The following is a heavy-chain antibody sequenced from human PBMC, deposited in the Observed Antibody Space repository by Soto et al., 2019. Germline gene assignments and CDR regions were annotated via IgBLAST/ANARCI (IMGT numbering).Heavy chain of an antibody. J-gene: IGHJ6*02. Sequence: ASVKVSCKVSGYILTELSMHWLRNAPGKGLERMGGFDLEDGETIYAQKFQGRVAMTEDTSTDTAYMELSSLRSEDTAVYYCATGLRKSEFWSGAPGYYYYYGMNVWGQGTKVIVSS. CDR3: ATGLRKSEFWSGAPGYYYYYGMNV. D-gene: IGHD3-3*01. CDR2: FDLEDGET. CDR1: GYILTELS. V-gene: IGHV1-24*01.